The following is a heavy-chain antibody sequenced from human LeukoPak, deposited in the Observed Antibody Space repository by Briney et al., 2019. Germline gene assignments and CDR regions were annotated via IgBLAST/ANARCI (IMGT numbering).Heavy chain of an antibody. CDR2: MNPNSGNT. D-gene: IGHD3-3*01. CDR3: ARGRKGNYDFWSGYYHDWFDP. V-gene: IGHV1-8*01. J-gene: IGHJ5*02. Sequence: ASVKVSCKASGYTFTSYDINWVRQATGQGLEWMGWMNPNSGNTGYAQKFQGRVTMTRNTSISTAYMELGSLRSEDTAVYYCARGRKGNYDFWSGYYHDWFDPWGRGTLVTVSS. CDR1: GYTFTSYD.